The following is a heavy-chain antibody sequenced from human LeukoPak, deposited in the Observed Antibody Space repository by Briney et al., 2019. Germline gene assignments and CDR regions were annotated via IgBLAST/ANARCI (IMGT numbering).Heavy chain of an antibody. CDR3: AKDPGDGYNYYYFDY. V-gene: IGHV3-23*01. J-gene: IGHJ4*02. CDR1: GFTFSSYA. Sequence: GGSLRLSCAASGFTFSSYAMSWVRQAPGKGLEWVSGIRGSGGSTYYADSVKGRFTISRDNSKNTLYLQMNSLRAEDTAVYYCAKDPGDGYNYYYFDYWGQGTLVTVSS. CDR2: IRGSGGST. D-gene: IGHD5-24*01.